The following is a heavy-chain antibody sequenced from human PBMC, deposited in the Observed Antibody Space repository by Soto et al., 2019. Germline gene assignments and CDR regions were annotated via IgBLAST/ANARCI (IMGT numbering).Heavy chain of an antibody. CDR2: ISYDGSNK. D-gene: IGHD3-10*01. V-gene: IGHV3-30-3*01. J-gene: IGHJ4*02. CDR3: ARDVGGYFDS. CDR1: GFTFSSFA. Sequence: GGSLRLSCAASGFTFSSFAMHWVRQAPGKGLEWVAVISYDGSNKFYSDSMKGRFTISRDSSKTTLYLQMNSLRREDTAVYYCARDVGGYFDSWGQGTLVTVSS.